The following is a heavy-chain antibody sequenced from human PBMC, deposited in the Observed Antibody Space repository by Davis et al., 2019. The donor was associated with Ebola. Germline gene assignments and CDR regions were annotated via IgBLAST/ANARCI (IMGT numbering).Heavy chain of an antibody. D-gene: IGHD6-19*01. Sequence: GGSLRLSCAASGFTFSSYWMHWVRQAPGKGLEYVSAIRSNGVSTYYADSAKDRFTISRDNSKNTLYLQVSSLRPEDTAVYYCVKGGRQWLGKGDGMDVWGQGTTVTVSS. CDR1: GFTFSSYW. CDR2: IRSNGVST. V-gene: IGHV3-64D*06. CDR3: VKGGRQWLGKGDGMDV. J-gene: IGHJ6*02.